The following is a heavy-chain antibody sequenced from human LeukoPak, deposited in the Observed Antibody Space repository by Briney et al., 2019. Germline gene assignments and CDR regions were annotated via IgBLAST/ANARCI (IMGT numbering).Heavy chain of an antibody. Sequence: GSLRLSCVASGFPFSSYWMTWVRQAPGKGLEWVSAISGSGVTTHYAGSVKGRFSISRDNSKNTLYLQMNSLRAEDTALYYCAKKVVVGATSPYSDFQDWGQGTLVTVSS. D-gene: IGHD1-26*01. V-gene: IGHV3-23*01. J-gene: IGHJ1*01. CDR1: GFPFSSYW. CDR3: AKKVVVGATSPYSDFQD. CDR2: ISGSGVTT.